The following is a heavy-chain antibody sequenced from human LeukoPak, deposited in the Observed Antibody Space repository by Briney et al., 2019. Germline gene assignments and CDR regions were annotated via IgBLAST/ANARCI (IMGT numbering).Heavy chain of an antibody. D-gene: IGHD5-18*01. V-gene: IGHV3-23*01. CDR3: ARANGQLWTTPDY. CDR1: GFTFNNYA. Sequence: GGSLRLSCAASGFTFNNYAMNWVRQAPGKGLEWVSTISDSGGSTYYADSVRGRFSISRDNSKNTLYLQMNSLRAEDTAVYYCARANGQLWTTPDYWGQGTLVTISS. J-gene: IGHJ4*02. CDR2: ISDSGGST.